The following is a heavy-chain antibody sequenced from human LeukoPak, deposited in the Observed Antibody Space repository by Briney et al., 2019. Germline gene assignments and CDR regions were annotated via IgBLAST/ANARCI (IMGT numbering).Heavy chain of an antibody. CDR3: ARGWVDYDFWSGYWIPNAFDI. Sequence: SETLSLTCTVSGGSVSSGSYYWCWIRQPPGKGLEWIGYIYYSGSTNYNPSLKSRVTISVDTSKNQFSLKLSSVTAADTAVYYCARGWVDYDFWSGYWIPNAFDIWGQGTMVTVSS. CDR1: GGSVSSGSYY. CDR2: IYYSGST. D-gene: IGHD3-3*01. J-gene: IGHJ3*02. V-gene: IGHV4-61*01.